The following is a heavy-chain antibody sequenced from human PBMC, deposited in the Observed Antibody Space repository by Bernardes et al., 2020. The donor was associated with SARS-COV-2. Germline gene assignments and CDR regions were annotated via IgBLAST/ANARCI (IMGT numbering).Heavy chain of an antibody. Sequence: GGSLRLSCAASGFTFSSYEMNWVRQAPGKGLEWVSYISSSGSTIYYADSVKGRFTISRDNAKNSLYLQMNSLRAEDTAVYYCARDGDEYGMDVWGQGTTVTVSS. J-gene: IGHJ6*02. CDR2: ISSSGSTI. CDR1: GFTFSSYE. CDR3: ARDGDEYGMDV. D-gene: IGHD2-21*01. V-gene: IGHV3-48*03.